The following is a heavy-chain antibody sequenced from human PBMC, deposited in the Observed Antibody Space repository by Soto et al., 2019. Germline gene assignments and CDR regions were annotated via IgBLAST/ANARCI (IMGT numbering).Heavy chain of an antibody. CDR1: GGSFSGYC. J-gene: IGHJ4*02. CDR2: INHSGST. Sequence: SETLSLTCAVYGGSFSGYCWSWIRQPPGKGLEWIGEINHSGSTNYNPSLKSRVTISVDTSKNQFSLKLSSVTAADTAVYYCARTDIAAAASDYWGQGTLVTVSS. V-gene: IGHV4-34*01. CDR3: ARTDIAAAASDY. D-gene: IGHD6-13*01.